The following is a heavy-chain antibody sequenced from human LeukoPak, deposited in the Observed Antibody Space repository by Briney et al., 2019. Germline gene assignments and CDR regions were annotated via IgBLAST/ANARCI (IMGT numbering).Heavy chain of an antibody. Sequence: GGSLRLSCAASGFTFSSYAMSWVRQAAGEGLEWVSIISGSGTSTNYADSVKGRFTISRDNSKNTLSLQMNSLRAEDTAVYYCAKDGGDYDILTGYSYDAFDVWGQGTMVTVSS. D-gene: IGHD3-9*01. V-gene: IGHV3-23*01. CDR2: ISGSGTST. CDR3: AKDGGDYDILTGYSYDAFDV. CDR1: GFTFSSYA. J-gene: IGHJ3*01.